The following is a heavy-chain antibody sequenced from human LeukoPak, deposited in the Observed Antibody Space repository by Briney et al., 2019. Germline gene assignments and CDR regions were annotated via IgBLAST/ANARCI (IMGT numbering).Heavy chain of an antibody. CDR1: GGTFRSYA. J-gene: IGHJ6*03. CDR2: IIPMFGAA. Sequence: SVKVSCKVSGGTFRSYAISWVRQAPGQGLEWMGGIIPMFGAANCAPKFRDRVTITTDDSTSTAYMELSSLRSEDTAMYYCGRGDSSSSVYYYYMDVWGKGTTVTVSS. V-gene: IGHV1-69*05. D-gene: IGHD6-6*01. CDR3: GRGDSSSSVYYYYMDV.